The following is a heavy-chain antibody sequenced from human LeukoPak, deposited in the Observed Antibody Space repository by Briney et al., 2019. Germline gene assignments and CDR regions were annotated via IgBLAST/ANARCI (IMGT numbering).Heavy chain of an antibody. Sequence: PGGSLRLSCGASGFTFSSYWMHWVRQAPGKGLVWISRINSDGSTTSYADSVKGRFTISRDNAKNTLYLQMNSLRAEDTAGYYCARGNYYGQDYWGQGTLVTVSS. D-gene: IGHD3-10*01. CDR3: ARGNYYGQDY. V-gene: IGHV3-74*01. CDR1: GFTFSSYW. J-gene: IGHJ4*02. CDR2: INSDGSTT.